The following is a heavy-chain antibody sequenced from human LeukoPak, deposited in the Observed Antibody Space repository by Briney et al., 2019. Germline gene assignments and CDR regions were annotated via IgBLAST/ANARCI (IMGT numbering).Heavy chain of an antibody. CDR2: ISWNSGSI. V-gene: IGHV3-9*03. CDR3: AKVANGDSSGYYGAFDI. D-gene: IGHD3-22*01. Sequence: GGSLRLSCAASGFTFDDYAMHWVRQAPGKGLEWVSGISWNSGSIGYADLVKGRFTISRDNAKHSLYLQMNSLRAEDMALYYCAKVANGDSSGYYGAFDIWGQGTMVTVSS. J-gene: IGHJ3*02. CDR1: GFTFDDYA.